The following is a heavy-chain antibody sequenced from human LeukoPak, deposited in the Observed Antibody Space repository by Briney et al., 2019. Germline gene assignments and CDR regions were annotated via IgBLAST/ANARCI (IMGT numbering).Heavy chain of an antibody. CDR3: AKPIQLWSNPFDY. CDR1: GFTFSSYW. CDR2: INHNGNVN. V-gene: IGHV3-7*03. D-gene: IGHD5-18*01. Sequence: PGGSLRLSCAASGFTFSSYWMNWARQAPGKGLEWVASINHNGNVNYYVDSVKGRFTISRDNSKNTLYLQMNSLRAEDTAVYYCAKPIQLWSNPFDYWGQGTLVTVSS. J-gene: IGHJ4*02.